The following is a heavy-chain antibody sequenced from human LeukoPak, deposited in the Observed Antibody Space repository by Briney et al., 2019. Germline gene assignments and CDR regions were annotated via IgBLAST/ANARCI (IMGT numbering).Heavy chain of an antibody. J-gene: IGHJ4*01. V-gene: IGHV3-30*18. D-gene: IGHD2-15*01. CDR1: GFIFSGSV. CDR2: ISYDGTNG. CDR3: AKDSGGSVLED. Sequence: GGSLRLSCAASGFIFSGSVMHWVRQAPGKGLEWVAIISYDGTNGNYGDSVKGRFTISRDNSKSTLYLHMHSLRHDDTAVYYCAKDSGGSVLEDWGHGSLVIVSS.